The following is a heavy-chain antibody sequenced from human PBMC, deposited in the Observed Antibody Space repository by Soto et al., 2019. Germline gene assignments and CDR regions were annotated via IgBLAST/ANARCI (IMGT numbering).Heavy chain of an antibody. CDR2: ISYDGSNK. V-gene: IGHV3-30-3*01. CDR1: GFTFSSYA. J-gene: IGHJ4*02. CDR3: ARGLGRQLDRTFFDY. Sequence: GGSLRLSCAASGFTFSSYAMHWVRQAPGKGLEWVAVISYDGSNKYYADSVKGRFTISRDNSKNTLYLQMNSLRAEDTAVYYCARGLGRQLDRTFFDYWGQGTLVTVSS. D-gene: IGHD6-13*01.